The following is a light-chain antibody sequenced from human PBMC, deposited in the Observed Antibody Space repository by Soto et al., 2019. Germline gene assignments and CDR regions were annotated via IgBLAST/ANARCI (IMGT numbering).Light chain of an antibody. J-gene: IGKJ1*01. CDR1: QSVSSN. Sequence: EIVMTQSPATLSVSPGERATLSCRASQSVSSNLAWYQQKPGQAPRLLIYRASTRATGIQARFSGSGSETDFTLTIPSLQYEDFAVYYGQHYHNWPAWTFGQGTKLEIK. CDR3: QHYHNWPAWT. V-gene: IGKV3-15*01. CDR2: RAS.